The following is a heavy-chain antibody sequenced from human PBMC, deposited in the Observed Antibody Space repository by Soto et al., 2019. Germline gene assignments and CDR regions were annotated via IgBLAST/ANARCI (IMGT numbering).Heavy chain of an antibody. CDR3: TTYSETWNHLAP. V-gene: IGHV4-30-2*01. CDR1: GGSINIGGYS. J-gene: IGHJ5*02. CDR2: FYHDGST. D-gene: IGHD1-1*01. Sequence: SETLSLTCAVSGGSINIGGYSWTWIRQPPGKGLEWIGYFYHDGSTYYNPSLKSRVTISVDRSRNQFSLQLTSVTAADTAVYSCTTYSETWNHLAPPGQGAPVPVSS.